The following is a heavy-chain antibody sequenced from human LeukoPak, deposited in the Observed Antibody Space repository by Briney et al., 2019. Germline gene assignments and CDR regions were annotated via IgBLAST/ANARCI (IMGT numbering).Heavy chain of an antibody. Sequence: PGGSLRLSCAASGFNFSNYGMHWVRQVPGTGLEWVAVIWYCGYTKYYANYVKRRFTVSRDNSKDTLSLQMHLLRPEDTPIYHCARDSGFGELVTYYFDYWGQGTLVTVSS. CDR3: ARDSGFGELVTYYFDY. CDR2: IWYCGYTK. J-gene: IGHJ4*02. CDR1: GFNFSNYG. V-gene: IGHV3-33*01. D-gene: IGHD3-10*01.